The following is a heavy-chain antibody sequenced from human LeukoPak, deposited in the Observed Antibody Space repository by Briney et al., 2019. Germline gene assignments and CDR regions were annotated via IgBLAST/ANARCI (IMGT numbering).Heavy chain of an antibody. D-gene: IGHD3-3*01. Sequence: ASVKVSCKASGYTFTGYYMHWVRQAPGQGLEWMGWINPNSGGTNYAQKFQGRVTMTRDTSISTAYMELSRLRSDDTAVYYCARAGGIFGVPLPGNYWGQGTLVTVSS. CDR1: GYTFTGYY. CDR2: INPNSGGT. V-gene: IGHV1-2*02. CDR3: ARAGGIFGVPLPGNY. J-gene: IGHJ4*02.